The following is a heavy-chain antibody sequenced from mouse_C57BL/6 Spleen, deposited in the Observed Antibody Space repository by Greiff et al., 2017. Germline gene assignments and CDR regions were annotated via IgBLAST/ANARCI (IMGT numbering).Heavy chain of an antibody. J-gene: IGHJ4*01. V-gene: IGHV1-72*01. D-gene: IGHD2-4*01. Sequence: QVHVKQPGAELVKPGASVKLSCKASGYTFTSYWMHWVKQRPGRGLEWIGRIDPNSGGTKYNEKFKSKATLTVDKPSSTAYMQLSSLTSEDSAVYYCASIYYDYDDGDYYAMDYWGQGTSVTVSS. CDR1: GYTFTSYW. CDR2: IDPNSGGT. CDR3: ASIYYDYDDGDYYAMDY.